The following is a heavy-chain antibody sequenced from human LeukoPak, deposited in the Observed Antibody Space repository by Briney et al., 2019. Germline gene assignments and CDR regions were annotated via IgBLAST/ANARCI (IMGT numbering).Heavy chain of an antibody. CDR3: AADPIMVYAKANAFDI. CDR2: ISAYNGNT. J-gene: IGHJ3*02. Sequence: ASVTVSCKASGYTFTSYDINWVRQAPGQGLEWMGWISAYNGNTNYAQKLQGRVTMTTDTSTSTAYMELSSLRSEDTAVYYCAADPIMVYAKANAFDIWGQGTMVTVSS. D-gene: IGHD2-8*01. CDR1: GYTFTSYD. V-gene: IGHV1-18*01.